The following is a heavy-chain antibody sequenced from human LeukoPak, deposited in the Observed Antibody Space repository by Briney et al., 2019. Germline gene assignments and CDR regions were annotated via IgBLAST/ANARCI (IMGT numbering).Heavy chain of an antibody. J-gene: IGHJ3*02. CDR1: GFTFSSYG. CDR3: AKGANYYDSSWMLHAFDI. D-gene: IGHD3-22*01. CDR2: ISYDGSNK. V-gene: IGHV3-30*18. Sequence: QPGGSLRLSCAASGFTFSSYGMHWVRQAPGKGLEWVAVISYDGSNKYYADSVKGRFTISRDNAKNSLYLQMNSLRAEDTALYYCAKGANYYDSSWMLHAFDIWGQGTMVTVSS.